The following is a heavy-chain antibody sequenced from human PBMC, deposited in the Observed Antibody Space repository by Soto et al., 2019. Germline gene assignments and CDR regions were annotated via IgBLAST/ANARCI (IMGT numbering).Heavy chain of an antibody. V-gene: IGHV4-59*08. J-gene: IGHJ6*02. CDR2: VHHSWGS. CDR3: ARQGFGPLHGLVDV. CDR1: GGSISSYY. D-gene: IGHD3-10*01. Sequence: QVQLQQSGPGLVKPSETLSLSCTVSGGSISSYYWSWFRQSPGKRMEWIGYVHHSWGSSYNPSLQSRVAISLDTSKSQFSLKMTSVIATDTAVYYCARQGFGPLHGLVDVRGQGSTVTVSS.